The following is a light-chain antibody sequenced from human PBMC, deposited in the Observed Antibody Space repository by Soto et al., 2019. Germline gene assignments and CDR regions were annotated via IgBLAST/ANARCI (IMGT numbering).Light chain of an antibody. J-gene: IGKJ4*01. CDR1: QDISSY. V-gene: IGKV1-9*01. CDR3: QQYYSYPLT. Sequence: DIQLTQSPSFLSASIGDRVSITCRASQDISSYLAWYQRKPGKAPKLLIYGASTLQSGVPSSFSGSGSGTEFTLTISSLQPEDFATYYCQQYYSYPLTFGEGTKVEIK. CDR2: GAS.